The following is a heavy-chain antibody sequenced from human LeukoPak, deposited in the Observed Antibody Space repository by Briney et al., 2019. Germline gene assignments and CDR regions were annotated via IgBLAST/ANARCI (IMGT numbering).Heavy chain of an antibody. CDR2: ISGNNDNP. D-gene: IGHD2-2*01. V-gene: IGHV1-18*01. J-gene: IGHJ4*02. CDR1: GGTFSSYA. CDR3: ARDGTSTDDY. Sequence: ASVKVSCKASGGTFSSYAISWVRQAPGQGLEWMGWISGNNDNPNYGQKFQGRFAVTTDSSTTTAYMELRNLTFDDAAVYYCARDGTSTDDYWGQGTLVTVSS.